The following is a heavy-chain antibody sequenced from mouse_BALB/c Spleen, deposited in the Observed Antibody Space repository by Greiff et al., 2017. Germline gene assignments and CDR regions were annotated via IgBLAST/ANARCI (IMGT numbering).Heavy chain of an antibody. V-gene: IGHV5-4*02. CDR1: GFTFSDYY. D-gene: IGHD2-14*01. J-gene: IGHJ4*01. CDR3: ARDHYRYDDAMDY. Sequence: EVKVVESGGGLVKPGGSLKLSCAASGFTFSDYYMYWVRQTPEKRLEWVATISDGGSYTYYPDSVKGRFTISRDNAKNNLYLQMSSLKSEDTAMYYCARDHYRYDDAMDYWGQGTSVTVSS. CDR2: ISDGGSYT.